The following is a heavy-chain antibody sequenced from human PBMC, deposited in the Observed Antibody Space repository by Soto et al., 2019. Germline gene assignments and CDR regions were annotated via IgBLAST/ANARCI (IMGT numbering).Heavy chain of an antibody. D-gene: IGHD1-26*01. V-gene: IGHV3-7*01. J-gene: IGHJ4*02. CDR1: GFTFSSYW. Sequence: EVQLVESGGDLVQPGGSQRLSCAASGFTFSSYWMSWVRQAPGKGLEWVANIKQDGSEKYYVDSVKGRFTISRDNAKNSLYLQMNSLRAEDTAVYYCARDYSEAAYDYWGQRTLVTVSS. CDR2: IKQDGSEK. CDR3: ARDYSEAAYDY.